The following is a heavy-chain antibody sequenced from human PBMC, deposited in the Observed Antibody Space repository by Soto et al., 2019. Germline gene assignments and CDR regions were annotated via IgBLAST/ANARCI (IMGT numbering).Heavy chain of an antibody. J-gene: IGHJ6*04. CDR2: VYTSDYT. Sequence: PSDTLSHSCSVSVPSIRSYYWHWIRQPPGKGLEWIGYVYTSDYTRYSSSLKSRVTISVDTSKSQFYLRLNSVTAADTAVYCCASSAAHPENFSHSKRMDVLGKGSTV. D-gene: IGHD2-15*01. CDR3: ASSAAHPENFSHSKRMDV. V-gene: IGHV4-59*07. CDR1: VPSIRSYY.